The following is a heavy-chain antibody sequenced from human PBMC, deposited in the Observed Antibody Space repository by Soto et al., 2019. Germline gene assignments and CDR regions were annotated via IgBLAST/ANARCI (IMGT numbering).Heavy chain of an antibody. CDR2: FDPEDGET. D-gene: IGHD1-1*01. V-gene: IGHV1-24*01. CDR1: GYTLTELS. CDR3: ATVLVELEPNWFDP. J-gene: IGHJ5*02. Sequence: ASVKVSCKVSGYTLTELSMHCVRQAPGKGLEWMGGFDPEDGETIYAQKFQGRVTMTEDTSTDTAYMELSSLRSEDTAVYYCATVLVELEPNWFDPWGQGTLVTVS.